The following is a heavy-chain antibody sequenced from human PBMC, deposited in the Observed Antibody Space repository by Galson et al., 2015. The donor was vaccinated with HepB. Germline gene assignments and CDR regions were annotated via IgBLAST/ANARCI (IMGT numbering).Heavy chain of an antibody. V-gene: IGHV7-4-1*02. CDR2: INTNTGNP. CDR1: GYTFTRYA. D-gene: IGHD3-3*01. CDR3: ARVVDFWSGYGSSGGYGLDV. Sequence: SVKVSCEASGYTFTRYAMNWVRQVPGQGLEWMGWINTNTGNPTYGQDFIGRFVFSLDTPVSTAYLQISSLKAEDTAVYYCARVVDFWSGYGSSGGYGLDVWGQGTTVTVSS. J-gene: IGHJ6*02.